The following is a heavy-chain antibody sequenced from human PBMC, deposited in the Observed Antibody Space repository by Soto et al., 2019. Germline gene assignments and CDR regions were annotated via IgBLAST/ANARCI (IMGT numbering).Heavy chain of an antibody. CDR2: VSPEETIK. CDR3: EKDMFRGVPDYFDY. D-gene: IGHD3-10*01. Sequence: QVQLVESGGGVVQSGRSLRLSCAASGFTFSYYEMHWVRQAPGKGLEWVAVVSPEETIKIYSESAKGRFTVSRDNSKSTLYLQMDSLRPDDTAVYYCEKDMFRGVPDYFDYWGHGTLVTVSS. CDR1: GFTFSYYE. V-gene: IGHV3-30-3*01. J-gene: IGHJ4*01.